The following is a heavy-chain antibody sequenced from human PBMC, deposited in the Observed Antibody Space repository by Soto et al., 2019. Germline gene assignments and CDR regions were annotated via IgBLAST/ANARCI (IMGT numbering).Heavy chain of an antibody. CDR2: INHSGST. D-gene: IGHD2-15*01. J-gene: IGHJ6*03. CDR1: GGSFSGYY. V-gene: IGHV4-34*01. Sequence: PSETLSLTCAVYGGSFSGYYWSWIRQPPGKGLEWIGEINHSGSTNYNPSLKSRVTISVDTSKNQFSLKLSSVTAADTAVYYCARGSSNCSGGSCPAAEYYYYMDVWGKGTTVT. CDR3: ARGSSNCSGGSCPAAEYYYYMDV.